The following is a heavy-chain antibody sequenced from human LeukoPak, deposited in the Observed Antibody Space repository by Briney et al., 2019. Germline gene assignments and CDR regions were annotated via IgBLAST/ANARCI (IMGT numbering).Heavy chain of an antibody. CDR2: INPSGGST. CDR1: GYTFTSYY. CDR3: ARDIAARGPFDY. J-gene: IGHJ4*02. D-gene: IGHD6-25*01. Sequence: ASVKVSCKASGYTFTSYYMHWVRQAPGQGLEWMGIINPSGGSTSYAQKFQGRVTMTRDTSTSTVYMELSSLRSEDTAAYYCARDIAARGPFDYWGQGTLVTVSS. V-gene: IGHV1-46*01.